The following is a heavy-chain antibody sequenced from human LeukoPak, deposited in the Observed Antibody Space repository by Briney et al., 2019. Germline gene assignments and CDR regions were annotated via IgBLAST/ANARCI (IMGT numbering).Heavy chain of an antibody. CDR2: ISSSSSYI. J-gene: IGHJ3*02. D-gene: IGHD1-26*01. CDR1: GFTFSSYS. CDR3: ARDWFSGSYRKAFDI. V-gene: IGHV3-21*01. Sequence: PGGSLRLSCAASGFTFSSYSMNWVRQAPGKGLEWVSSISSSSSYIYYADSVKGRFTISRDNAKNSLYLQMNSLRAEDTAVYYCARDWFSGSYRKAFDIWGQGTMVTVSS.